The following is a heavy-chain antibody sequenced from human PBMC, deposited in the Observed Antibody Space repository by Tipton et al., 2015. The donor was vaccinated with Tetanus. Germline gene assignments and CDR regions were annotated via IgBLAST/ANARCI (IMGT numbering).Heavy chain of an antibody. CDR1: GGTFSSYA. CDR3: ARAFQAQYYYGSGSYYNVFDY. J-gene: IGHJ4*02. D-gene: IGHD3-10*01. Sequence: QVQLVQSGAEVKKPGSSVKVSCKASGGTFSSYAISWVRQAPGQGLEWMGGIIPIFGTANYAQKFQGRVTITADESTSTAYMELSGLRSEDTAVYYCARAFQAQYYYGSGSYYNVFDYWGQGTLVTVSS. CDR2: IIPIFGTA. V-gene: IGHV1-69*01.